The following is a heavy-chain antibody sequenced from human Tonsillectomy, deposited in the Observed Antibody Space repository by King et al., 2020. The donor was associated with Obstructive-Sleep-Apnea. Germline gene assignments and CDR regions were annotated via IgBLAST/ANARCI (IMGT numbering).Heavy chain of an antibody. Sequence: QLVQSGAEVKKPGSSVKVSCKASGGTCSSYAISWVRQAPGQGLEWMGGIIPILGIANYAQKFQGRVTITADKSTSTAYMELSSLRSEDTAVYYCASTGGYCSGGSCYYGWFDPWGQGTLVTVSS. CDR3: ASTGGYCSGGSCYYGWFDP. CDR2: IIPILGIA. D-gene: IGHD2-15*01. J-gene: IGHJ5*02. CDR1: GGTCSSYA. V-gene: IGHV1-69*09.